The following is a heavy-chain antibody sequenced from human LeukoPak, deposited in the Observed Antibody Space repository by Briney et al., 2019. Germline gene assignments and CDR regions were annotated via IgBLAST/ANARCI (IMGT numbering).Heavy chain of an antibody. V-gene: IGHV1-18*01. D-gene: IGHD1-26*01. J-gene: IGHJ4*02. CDR1: GYTFTNFG. CDR2: ISGYSGNT. CDR3: ARDGGIEGRHLDY. Sequence: ASVKVSCKASGYTFTNFGVTWVRQAPGQGLEWMGWISGYSGNTKYAQKFQARVTLTTDTPTSTAYMEMRSLISDDTAVYHCARDGGIEGRHLDYWGQGTLVTVSS.